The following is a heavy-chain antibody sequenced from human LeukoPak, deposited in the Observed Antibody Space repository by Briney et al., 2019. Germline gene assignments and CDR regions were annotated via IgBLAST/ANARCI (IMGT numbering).Heavy chain of an antibody. CDR3: ARVRSIAVVGDAFDI. CDR1: GGSIRSYY. CDR2: MYYSGRT. Sequence: PSETLSLTCTVSGGSIRSYYWNCIRQPPGRGLEWIGYMYYSGRTNYNPSLKSRVTISVDTSKSQFSLKLNSVTAADTAVYYCARVRSIAVVGDAFDIWGQGTMVTVSS. V-gene: IGHV4-59*01. D-gene: IGHD6-19*01. J-gene: IGHJ3*02.